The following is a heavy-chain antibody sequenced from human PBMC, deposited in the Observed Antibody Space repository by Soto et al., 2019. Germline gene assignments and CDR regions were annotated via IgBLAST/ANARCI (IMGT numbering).Heavy chain of an antibody. D-gene: IGHD1-1*01. J-gene: IGHJ3*02. CDR1: GFTFSSYS. CDR2: ISSSSSYI. V-gene: IGHV3-21*01. CDR3: ASGGNWNDGDAFDI. Sequence: GGSLRLSCAASGFTFSSYSMNWVRQAPGKGLEWVSSISSSSSYIYYADSVKGRFTISRDNAKNSLYLQMNSLRAEDTAVYYCASGGNWNDGDAFDIWGQGTMVTVSS.